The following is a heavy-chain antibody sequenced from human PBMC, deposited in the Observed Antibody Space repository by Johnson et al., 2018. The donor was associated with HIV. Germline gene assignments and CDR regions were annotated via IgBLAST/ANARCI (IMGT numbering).Heavy chain of an antibody. Sequence: VQLVESGGGLVKPGGSLRLSCAASGFTFSNAWMSWVRQAPGKGLEWVGRLKSKTDGGTTDYAAPVNGRFTISRDDSKNTLYLQMNSLRAEDTAVYYCARDKGIAAAATDDAFDIWGQGTMVTVSS. CDR1: GFTFSNAW. CDR3: ARDKGIAAAATDDAFDI. V-gene: IGHV3-15*01. D-gene: IGHD6-13*01. J-gene: IGHJ3*02. CDR2: LKSKTDGGTT.